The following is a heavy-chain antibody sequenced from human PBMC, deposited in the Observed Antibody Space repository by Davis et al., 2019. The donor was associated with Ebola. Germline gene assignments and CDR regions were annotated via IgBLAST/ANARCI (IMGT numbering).Heavy chain of an antibody. CDR3: ARDINNSIELLEPYSWFDP. D-gene: IGHD1-14*01. V-gene: IGHV1-3*01. CDR2: INAGNGNT. CDR1: GYTFTNYV. Sequence: AASVKVSCKASGYTFTNYVLHWVRQAPGQRLEWMGWINAGNGNTKYSQKFQGRVTITRDTSASTAYMELSSLRSEDTAVYYCARDINNSIELLEPYSWFDPWGQGTLVTVSS. J-gene: IGHJ5*02.